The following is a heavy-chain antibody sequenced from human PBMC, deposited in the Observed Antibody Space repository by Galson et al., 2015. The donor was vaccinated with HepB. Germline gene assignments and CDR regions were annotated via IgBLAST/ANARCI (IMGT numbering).Heavy chain of an antibody. CDR1: GDSVSSNSAA. V-gene: IGHV6-1*01. Sequence: CAISGDSVSSNSAARNWIRQSPSRGLEWLGRTYYRSKWYNDYAVSVKSRITINPDTSKNQFSLQLNSVTPEDTAVYYCARDRPRGAKAYYYYGMDVWGQGTTVTVSS. CDR3: ARDRPRGAKAYYYYGMDV. CDR2: TYYRSKWYN. J-gene: IGHJ6*02. D-gene: IGHD3-10*01.